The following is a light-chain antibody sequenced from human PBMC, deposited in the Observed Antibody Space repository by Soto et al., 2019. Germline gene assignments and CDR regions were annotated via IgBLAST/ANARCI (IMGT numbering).Light chain of an antibody. Sequence: EIVMTQSPATLSVSPGERATLSCRASQSVSSNLAWYQQKPGQAPRLLIYGASTRATGIPARFSGSESGTEFTLTISSLQSEDFAVYYCQQYNKWPPITFGQGTKLEIK. CDR1: QSVSSN. CDR2: GAS. V-gene: IGKV3-15*01. CDR3: QQYNKWPPIT. J-gene: IGKJ2*01.